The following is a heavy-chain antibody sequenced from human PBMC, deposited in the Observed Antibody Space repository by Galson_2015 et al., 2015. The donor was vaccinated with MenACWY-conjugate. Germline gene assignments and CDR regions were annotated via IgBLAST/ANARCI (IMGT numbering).Heavy chain of an antibody. Sequence: SVKVSCKASGYTFTGYYIHWVRQAPGQGLEWMGLINPSGGGATYAQKFQGRVTMTRDTSRGTFYMQLSSLRSEDTAVYYCARGLPSPDDVYSFDCWAQGTLITVS. CDR3: ARGLPSPDDVYSFDC. CDR2: INPSGGGA. V-gene: IGHV1-46*01. J-gene: IGHJ4*02. D-gene: IGHD2-21*01. CDR1: GYTFTGYY.